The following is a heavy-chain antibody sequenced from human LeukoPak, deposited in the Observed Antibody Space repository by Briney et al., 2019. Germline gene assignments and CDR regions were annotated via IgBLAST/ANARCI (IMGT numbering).Heavy chain of an antibody. CDR2: INAGNGNT. J-gene: IGHJ4*02. D-gene: IGHD4-17*01. CDR3: ARGDYGDYYLGY. V-gene: IGHV1-3*01. Sequence: ASVTVSCTASGYTFTSYAMHWVRQAPGQRLEWMGWINAGNGNTKYSQKFQGRVTITRDTSASTAYMELSSLRSEDTAVYYCARGDYGDYYLGYWGQGTLVTVSS. CDR1: GYTFTSYA.